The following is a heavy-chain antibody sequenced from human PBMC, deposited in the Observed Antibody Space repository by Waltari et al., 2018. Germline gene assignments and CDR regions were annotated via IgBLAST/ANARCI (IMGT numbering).Heavy chain of an antibody. Sequence: QVQLQESGPGLVKPSETLSLPCTVSGGSISSHYWSWIRQPPGKGLEWIGYIYYSGSTNYNPSLKSRVTISVDTSKNQFSLKLSSVTAADTAVYYCARGTDYGVWYFDLWGRGTLVTVSS. CDR3: ARGTDYGVWYFDL. CDR2: IYYSGST. CDR1: GGSISSHY. D-gene: IGHD4-17*01. J-gene: IGHJ2*01. V-gene: IGHV4-59*11.